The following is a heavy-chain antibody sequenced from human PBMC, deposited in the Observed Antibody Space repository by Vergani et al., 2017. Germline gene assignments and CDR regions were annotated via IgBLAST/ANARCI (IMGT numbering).Heavy chain of an antibody. D-gene: IGHD4-11*01. CDR2: ISGRGGST. CDR3: AKVNDYSNYSYYYGMDV. V-gene: IGHV3-23*01. CDR1: GFTFSSYA. J-gene: IGHJ6*02. Sequence: EVQLLESGGGVLQPGGSLRLSCAASGFTFSSYAMSWVRQAPGKGLEWVSAISGRGGSTYYADSVKGRFTISRDNSKNTLYLQMNSLRAEDTAVYYCAKVNDYSNYSYYYGMDVWGQGTTVTVSS.